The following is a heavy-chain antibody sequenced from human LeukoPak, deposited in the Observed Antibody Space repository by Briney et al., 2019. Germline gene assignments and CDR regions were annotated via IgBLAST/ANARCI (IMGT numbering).Heavy chain of an antibody. CDR3: ARRSTAENYFDY. D-gene: IGHD1-26*01. CDR2: IYTSGST. J-gene: IGHJ4*02. V-gene: IGHV4-4*07. Sequence: SETLSLTCTVSGGSISSYYWSWIRQPAGKGLEWIGLIYTSGSTNYNPSLKSRVTMSVDTSKNQFSLKLSSVTAADTAVYYCARRSTAENYFDYWGQGTLVTVSS. CDR1: GGSISSYY.